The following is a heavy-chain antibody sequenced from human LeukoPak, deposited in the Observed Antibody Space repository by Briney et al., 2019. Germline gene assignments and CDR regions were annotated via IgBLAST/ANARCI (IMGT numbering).Heavy chain of an antibody. Sequence: GGCLSLSCAAYGFTFSDYYMGWIRQAAGGGLGWVSYSNGSGSTIYSADSVKGRFTNSRDNDKKSLYLQMNSLRAEDTAMYYCGRDFGLIGTKRSFDIWGQGTMVTVSS. V-gene: IGHV3-11*01. J-gene: IGHJ3*02. D-gene: IGHD1-7*01. CDR3: GRDFGLIGTKRSFDI. CDR2: SNGSGSTI. CDR1: GFTFSDYY.